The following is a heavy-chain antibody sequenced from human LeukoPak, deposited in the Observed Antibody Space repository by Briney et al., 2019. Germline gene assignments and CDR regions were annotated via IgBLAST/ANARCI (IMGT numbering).Heavy chain of an antibody. CDR3: ARDHRPNSSSWYQFDY. D-gene: IGHD6-13*01. J-gene: IGHJ4*02. Sequence: GGSLRLSCAASGFTVSSNYMSWVRQAPGKGREWVSVIYSGGSTYYADSVKGRFTISRDNSKNTLYLQMNSLRAEDTAVYYCARDHRPNSSSWYQFDYWGQGTLVTVSS. CDR1: GFTVSSNY. V-gene: IGHV3-66*01. CDR2: IYSGGST.